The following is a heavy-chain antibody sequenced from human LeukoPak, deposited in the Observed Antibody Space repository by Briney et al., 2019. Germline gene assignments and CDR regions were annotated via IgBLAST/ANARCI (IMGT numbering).Heavy chain of an antibody. Sequence: PSETLSLTCTVSGGSISSGDYYWSWIRQPPGKGLEWIGYIYYSGSTYYTPSLKSRVTISVDTSKNQFSLKLSSVTAADTAVYYCARGAIFGVVIPWFDPWGQGTLVTVSS. J-gene: IGHJ5*02. CDR2: IYYSGST. V-gene: IGHV4-30-4*01. D-gene: IGHD3-3*01. CDR3: ARGAIFGVVIPWFDP. CDR1: GGSISSGDYY.